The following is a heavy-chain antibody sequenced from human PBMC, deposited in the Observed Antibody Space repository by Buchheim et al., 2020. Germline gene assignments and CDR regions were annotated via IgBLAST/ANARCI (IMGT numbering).Heavy chain of an antibody. J-gene: IGHJ4*02. V-gene: IGHV4-31*11. CDR1: NDSFGSGGYY. CDR2: IHHSGST. CDR3: ARTNEDYYDSSGYPYFDY. D-gene: IGHD3-22*01. Sequence: QVQLQESGPGLVRPSQTLSLSCDVSNDSFGSGGYYWSWIRQHPGKGLEWIGYIHHSGSTYHNPSLKSRVTILVDRSKNQFSLKLSSVTAADTAVYYCARTNEDYYDSSGYPYFDYWGQGTL.